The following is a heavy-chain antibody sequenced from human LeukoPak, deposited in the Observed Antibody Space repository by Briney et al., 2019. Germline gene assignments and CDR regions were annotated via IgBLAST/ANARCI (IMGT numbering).Heavy chain of an antibody. CDR2: INHRGST. D-gene: IGHD3-16*02. J-gene: IGHJ4*02. CDR3: ARGRTTYDYVWGSYRPPDY. V-gene: IGHV4-34*01. Sequence: PSETLSLTCAVCGGSFRGYFWNWIRQPPGKGLEWIGEINHRGSTNYNPSLKSRVTISVDTSKNQFSLKLSSVTAADTAVYYCARGRTTYDYVWGSYRPPDYWGQGTLVTVSS. CDR1: GGSFRGYF.